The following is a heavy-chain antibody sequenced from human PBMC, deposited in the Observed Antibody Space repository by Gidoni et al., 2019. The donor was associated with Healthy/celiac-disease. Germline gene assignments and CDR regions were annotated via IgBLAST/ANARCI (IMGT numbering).Heavy chain of an antibody. J-gene: IGHJ4*02. CDR3: QLLWFGKSDY. D-gene: IGHD3-10*01. Sequence: EVQLVESGGGLVQPGGSLRLSCAASGFTFSSYSMNWVRQAPGKGLEWVSYISSSSSTIYYADSVKGRFTISRDNAKNSLYLQMNSLRDEDTAVYYCQLLWFGKSDYWGQGTLVTVSS. V-gene: IGHV3-48*02. CDR2: ISSSSSTI. CDR1: GFTFSSYS.